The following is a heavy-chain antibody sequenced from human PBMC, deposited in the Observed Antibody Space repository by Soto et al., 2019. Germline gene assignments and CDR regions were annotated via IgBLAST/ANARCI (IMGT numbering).Heavy chain of an antibody. Sequence: SETMSPTCPGLRFPHNCYDLRWGLEPPGPGLEWIGYIYYRGSTNYHPSLKSRVTISVDTSKNQFSLKLSSVTAADTAVYYCARQIVGEARRWFAYFDYWGQGNIVTVSS. V-gene: IGHV4-59*08. CDR1: FPHNCYD. D-gene: IGHD3-10*01. J-gene: IGHJ4*02. CDR3: ARQIVGEARRWFAYFDY. CDR2: IYYRGST.